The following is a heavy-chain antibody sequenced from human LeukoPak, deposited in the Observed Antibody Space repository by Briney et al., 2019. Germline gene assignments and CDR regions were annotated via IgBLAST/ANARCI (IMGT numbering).Heavy chain of an antibody. V-gene: IGHV3-23*01. CDR3: AKDLGWELPAEAY. CDR2: IYGSGVSI. D-gene: IGHD1-26*01. CDR1: GFTFEKYV. J-gene: IGHJ4*02. Sequence: GGSLRLSCVTSGFTFEKYVMNWVRQAPGKGLNWLATIYGSGVSISYADSVKGRFTISRDNSNNTLYLQMNSLRAEDTAMYFCAKDLGWELPAEAYWGQGILVTVSS.